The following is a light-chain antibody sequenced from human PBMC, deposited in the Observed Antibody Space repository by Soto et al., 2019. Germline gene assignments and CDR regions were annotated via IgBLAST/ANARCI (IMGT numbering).Light chain of an antibody. V-gene: IGLV2-14*01. CDR3: CSYTRGGSVI. CDR2: HVS. J-gene: IGLJ2*01. Sequence: QSVLTQPASVSGSPGQSITISCTATTSDVGDYNYVSWYQQYPGKAPKPIIYHVSNRPSGVSNRFSGSKSGDTASLTISGLHAEDEADDYCCSYTRGGSVIFGGGTKLTVL. CDR1: TSDVGDYNY.